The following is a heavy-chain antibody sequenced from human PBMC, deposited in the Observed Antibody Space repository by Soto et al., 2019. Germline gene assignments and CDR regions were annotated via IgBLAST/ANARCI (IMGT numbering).Heavy chain of an antibody. D-gene: IGHD2-2*01. CDR2: INPGNGDT. V-gene: IGHV1-3*01. J-gene: IGHJ6*02. Sequence: ASVKVSCKTSGYSFTKYGLHWVRQAPGQRLEWMGWINPGNGDTKYSQKFQGRVTITRDTSATTAYMELSSLRSEDSAVFYCARTDCSSSSCYNYYYYVMDFWGQGTTVTVS. CDR1: GYSFTKYG. CDR3: ARTDCSSSSCYNYYYYVMDF.